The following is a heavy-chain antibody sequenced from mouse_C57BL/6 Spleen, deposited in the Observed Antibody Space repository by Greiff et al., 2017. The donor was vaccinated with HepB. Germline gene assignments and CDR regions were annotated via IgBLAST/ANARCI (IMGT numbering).Heavy chain of an antibody. Sequence: VQLQQSGAELVRPGSSVKLSCKASGYTFTSYWMHWVKQRPIQGLEWIGNIDPSDSETHYNQKFKDKATLTVDKSSSTAYMQLSSLTSEDSAVYYCARNYDGYFDYWGQCTTLTVSS. CDR3: ARNYDGYFDY. CDR2: IDPSDSET. D-gene: IGHD1-1*01. J-gene: IGHJ2*01. CDR1: GYTFTSYW. V-gene: IGHV1-52*01.